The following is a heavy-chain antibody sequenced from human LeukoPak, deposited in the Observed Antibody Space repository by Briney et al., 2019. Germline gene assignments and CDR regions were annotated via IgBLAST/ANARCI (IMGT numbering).Heavy chain of an antibody. J-gene: IGHJ4*02. CDR2: IIPIFGTA. CDR1: GGTFSSYA. V-gene: IGHV1-69*13. Sequence: ASVKVSCKASGGTFSSYAISWVRQAPGQRLEWMGGIIPIFGTANYAQKFQGRVTITADESTSTAYMELSSLRSEDTAVYYCARENSSGWYIDYWGQGTLVTVSS. CDR3: ARENSSGWYIDY. D-gene: IGHD6-19*01.